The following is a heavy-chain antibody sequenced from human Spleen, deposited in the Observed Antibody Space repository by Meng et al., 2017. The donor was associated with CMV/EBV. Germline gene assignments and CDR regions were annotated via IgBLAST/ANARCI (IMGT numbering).Heavy chain of an antibody. D-gene: IGHD2-8*01. CDR3: ARGRASYCSNGVCSIFDY. V-gene: IGHV4-34*01. J-gene: IGHJ4*02. CDR1: WSVLGSS. CDR2: INHSRNS. Sequence: WSVLGSSWCWVRPPPGKALEWIGEINHSRNSNYNPSLMRRVTISLDTSKIQVSLKLSSVAAADTAVYYCARGRASYCSNGVCSIFDYWGQGTLVTVSS.